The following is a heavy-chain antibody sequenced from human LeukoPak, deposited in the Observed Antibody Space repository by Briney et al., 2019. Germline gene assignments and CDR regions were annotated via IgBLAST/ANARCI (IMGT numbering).Heavy chain of an antibody. CDR3: VRIPNNAGFPNWFDP. J-gene: IGHJ5*02. D-gene: IGHD1-14*01. V-gene: IGHV3-21*01. CDR2: ISSSSSNI. CDR1: GFTFSSYS. Sequence: PGGSLRLSCAASGFTFSSYSMNWVRQAPGKGLEWVSSISSSSSNIYYSDSVRGRFTISRDNAKNSLYLQMNSLIAEDSAVYYCVRIPNNAGFPNWFDPWGQGTLVSVSS.